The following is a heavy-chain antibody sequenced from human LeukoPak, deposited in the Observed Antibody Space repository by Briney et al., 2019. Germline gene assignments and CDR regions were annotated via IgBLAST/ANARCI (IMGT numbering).Heavy chain of an antibody. V-gene: IGHV3-23*01. CDR2: ISGSGDNT. CDR1: GFTFSSYA. J-gene: IGHJ4*02. D-gene: IGHD3-22*01. CDR3: AKDLDDYDITLNFDY. Sequence: GGSLRLSCAASGFTFSSYAMSWVRQAPGKGLEWVSGISGSGDNTYYADSVKGRFTISRDNSKNTLYLQMNSLRAEDTAVYYCAKDLDDYDITLNFDYWGQGTLVTVSS.